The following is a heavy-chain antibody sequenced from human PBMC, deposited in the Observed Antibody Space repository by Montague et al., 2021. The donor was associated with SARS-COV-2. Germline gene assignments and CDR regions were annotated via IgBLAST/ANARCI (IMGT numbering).Heavy chain of an antibody. D-gene: IGHD2-2*01. Sequence: SETLSLTCTVSGGSISSYYWSWIRQPPGKGLEWIGYIYYSGSTNYNPSLKSRVTISVDTSKNQFSLKLSSVTAADTAVYYCARRGLGYCSSTSCQNAFDIWGQGKMVTVSS. CDR1: GGSISSYY. CDR3: ARRGLGYCSSTSCQNAFDI. V-gene: IGHV4-59*08. J-gene: IGHJ3*02. CDR2: IYYSGST.